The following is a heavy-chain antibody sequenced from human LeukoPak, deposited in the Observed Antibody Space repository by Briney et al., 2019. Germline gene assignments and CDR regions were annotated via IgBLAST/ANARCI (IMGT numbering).Heavy chain of an antibody. V-gene: IGHV3-33*01. Sequence: PGRSLRLSCVASGFSFGRYGMHWVRQAPGKGLEWVAVIWYDGSNKYYADSVKGRFTISRDTSKNTLYLRMNSLRAEDTAVYYCARDGGIAVAVDYYFYGMDVWGQGTTVTVSS. CDR3: ARDGGIAVAVDYYFYGMDV. D-gene: IGHD6-19*01. CDR2: IWYDGSNK. CDR1: GFSFGRYG. J-gene: IGHJ6*02.